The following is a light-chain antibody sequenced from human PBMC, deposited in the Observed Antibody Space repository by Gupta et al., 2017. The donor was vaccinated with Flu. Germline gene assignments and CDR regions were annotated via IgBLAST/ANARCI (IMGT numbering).Light chain of an antibody. CDR2: GAS. V-gene: IGKV3-20*01. CDR1: QSVSSSY. CDR3: QQDGRSPII. J-gene: IGKJ5*01. Sequence: EIVLTQSPGTLSLSPGERATLSCRASQSVSSSYLAWYQQKPGQAPRLLIYGASRRATGIPDRFSGSGSGTDFTLTISRLEPEDFAVYYCQQDGRSPIIFGQGTRLEIK.